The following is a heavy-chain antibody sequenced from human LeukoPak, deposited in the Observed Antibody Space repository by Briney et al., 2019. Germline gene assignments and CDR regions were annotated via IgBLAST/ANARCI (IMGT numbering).Heavy chain of an antibody. V-gene: IGHV4-34*01. Sequence: SETLSLTCAVYGGSFSGYYWSWIRQPPGKGPEWIGEINHSGSTNYNPSLKSRVTISVDTSKNQFSLKLSSVTAADTAVYYCARGLYDSSGYFDYWGQGTLVTVSS. CDR3: ARGLYDSSGYFDY. CDR2: INHSGST. J-gene: IGHJ4*02. CDR1: GGSFSGYY. D-gene: IGHD3-22*01.